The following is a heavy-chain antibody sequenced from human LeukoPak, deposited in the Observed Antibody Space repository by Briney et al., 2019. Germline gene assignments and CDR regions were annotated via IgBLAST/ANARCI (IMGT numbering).Heavy chain of an antibody. CDR1: GYSISSGYY. D-gene: IGHD3-22*01. CDR3: AREWSGYDSSGYYI. CDR2: IYHSGST. Sequence: SETLSLTCAVSGYSISSGYYWGWIRQPPGKGLEWIGSIYHSGSTYYSPSLKSRVTISVDTSKNQFSLKLSSVTAADTAVYYCAREWSGYDSSGYYIWGQGTLVTVSS. V-gene: IGHV4-38-2*02. J-gene: IGHJ4*02.